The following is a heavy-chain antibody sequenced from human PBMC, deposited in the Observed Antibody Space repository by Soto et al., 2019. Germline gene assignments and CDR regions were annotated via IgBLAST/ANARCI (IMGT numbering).Heavy chain of an antibody. Sequence: SVNDYGKASGYAKVNNGISVLRIATEQGLEWMGLTNPSGGSTSYAQKFQGRVTMTRDTSTSTVYMELSSLRSEDTAVYYCAMVVAATMAHDAFDIWGQGTMVTVAS. J-gene: IGHJ3*02. CDR3: AMVVAATMAHDAFDI. CDR1: GYAKVNNG. D-gene: IGHD2-15*01. V-gene: IGHV1-46*01. CDR2: TNPSGGST.